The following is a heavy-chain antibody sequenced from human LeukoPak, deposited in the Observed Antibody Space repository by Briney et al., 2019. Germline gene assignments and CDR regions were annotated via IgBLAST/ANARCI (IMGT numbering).Heavy chain of an antibody. CDR2: IYTSGST. V-gene: IGHV4-4*07. CDR1: GGSISRYY. D-gene: IGHD3-10*01. Sequence: PSETLSLTCTVSGGSISRYYRSWLRQPAGKGLEWIGRIYTSGSTNYNPSLKSPVTMSVDTSKNQFSLKLSSVTAADTAVYYCARAVGSGSFQTYYYYMDVWGKGTTVTISS. J-gene: IGHJ6*03. CDR3: ARAVGSGSFQTYYYYMDV.